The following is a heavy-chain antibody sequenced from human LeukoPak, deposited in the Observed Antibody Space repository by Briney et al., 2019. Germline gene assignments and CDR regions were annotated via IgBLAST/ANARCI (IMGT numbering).Heavy chain of an antibody. CDR2: INHSGST. Sequence: SETLSLTCAVYGGSFSGYYWSWIRQPPGKGLEWIGEINHSGSTNYNPSLKSRVTISVDTSKNQFSLKLSSVTAADTAVYYCARGHGYYYYYGMDVWGKGTTVTVSS. CDR3: ARGHGYYYYYGMDV. J-gene: IGHJ6*04. V-gene: IGHV4-34*01. CDR1: GGSFSGYY.